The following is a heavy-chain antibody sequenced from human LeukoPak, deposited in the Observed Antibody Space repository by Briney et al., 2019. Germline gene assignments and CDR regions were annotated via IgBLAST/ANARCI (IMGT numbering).Heavy chain of an antibody. V-gene: IGHV3-23*01. D-gene: IGHD4-17*01. CDR2: SGSTT. Sequence: GGSLRLSCAASGFIFSSYAMTWVRQAPGKGLEWVSSSGSTTDHSDSVKGRFTISRDNSKNTLYLQMNSLSAEDTAVYYCTRDSSYGDYSTAFDYWGQGALVTVSS. J-gene: IGHJ4*02. CDR1: GFIFSSYA. CDR3: TRDSSYGDYSTAFDY.